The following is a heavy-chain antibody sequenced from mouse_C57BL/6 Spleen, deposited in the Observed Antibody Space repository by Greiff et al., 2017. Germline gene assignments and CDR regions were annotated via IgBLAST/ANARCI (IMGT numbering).Heavy chain of an antibody. Sequence: EVQLQQSGPELVKPGASVKISCKASGYSFTGYYMHWVKQSSEKSLEWIGEINPSTGGTSYNQKFKGKATLTVDKSSSTAYMQLKGLTSEYSAVYFCASGFLFAYWGQGTLVTVSA. J-gene: IGHJ3*01. V-gene: IGHV1-43*01. CDR1: GYSFTGYY. CDR3: ASGFLFAY. CDR2: INPSTGGT.